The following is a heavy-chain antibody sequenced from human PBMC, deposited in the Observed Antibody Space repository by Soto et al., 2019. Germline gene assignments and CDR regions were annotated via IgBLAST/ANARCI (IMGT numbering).Heavy chain of an antibody. CDR3: VRDGTKTLRDWFDP. V-gene: IGHV4-4*07. CDR2: IYATGTT. J-gene: IGHJ5*02. CDR1: GASISGFY. Sequence: PLETLSLTCTVSGASISGFYWSWIRKSAGKGLEWIGRIYATGTTDYNPSLKSRVMMSVDTFKKQFSLKLRSVTAADTAVYYCVRDGTKTLRDWFDPWGQGISGTVS. D-gene: IGHD1-1*01.